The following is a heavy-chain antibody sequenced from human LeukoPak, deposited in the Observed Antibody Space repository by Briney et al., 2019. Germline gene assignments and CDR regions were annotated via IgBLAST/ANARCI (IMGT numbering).Heavy chain of an antibody. V-gene: IGHV3-30*18. CDR1: GFTFSSYG. CDR2: ISYDGSNK. D-gene: IGHD2-2*01. Sequence: GGSLRLSCAASGFTFSSYGMHWVRQAPGKGLEWVAVISYDGSNKYYADSVKGRFTISRDNSKNTLYLQMNSLRAEDTAVYYCAKGYCSTISCYRLDYWGQGTLVTVSS. J-gene: IGHJ4*02. CDR3: AKGYCSTISCYRLDY.